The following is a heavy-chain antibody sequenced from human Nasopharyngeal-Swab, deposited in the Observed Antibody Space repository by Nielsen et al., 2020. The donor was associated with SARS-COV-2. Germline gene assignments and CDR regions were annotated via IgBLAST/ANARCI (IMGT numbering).Heavy chain of an antibody. CDR2: IIPIFGTA. D-gene: IGHD4-11*01. CDR1: GYTFTSYG. Sequence: SVKVSCKASGYTFTSYGISWVRQAPGQGLEWMGGIIPIFGTANYAQKFQGRVTITRDTSASTAYMELSSLRSEDTAVYYCARAPRDYSNYGGYYYYYYYMDVWGKGTTVTVSS. J-gene: IGHJ6*03. V-gene: IGHV1-69*05. CDR3: ARAPRDYSNYGGYYYYYYYMDV.